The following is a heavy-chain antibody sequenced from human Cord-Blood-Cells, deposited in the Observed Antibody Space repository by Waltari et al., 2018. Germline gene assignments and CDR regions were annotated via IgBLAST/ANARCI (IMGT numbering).Heavy chain of an antibody. Sequence: QVQLQQWGAGLLKPSETLSLTCAVSGGSFSGYYWTRLRPPPGKGLEWIGEINHSGSTNYNPSLKSRVTISVDTSKNQFSLKLSSVTAADTAVYYCARHVKGIRHWYFDLWGRGTLVTVSS. CDR2: INHSGST. CDR1: GGSFSGYY. V-gene: IGHV4-34*01. J-gene: IGHJ2*01. CDR3: ARHVKGIRHWYFDL.